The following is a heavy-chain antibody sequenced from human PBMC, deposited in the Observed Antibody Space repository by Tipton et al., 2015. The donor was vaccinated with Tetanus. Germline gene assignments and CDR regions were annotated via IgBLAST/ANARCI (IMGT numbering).Heavy chain of an antibody. CDR3: AWRERGHAFDI. Sequence: SLRLSCAASGFAFSSYSMNWVRQAPGKGLEWVSSISSSSSYIYYADSVKGRFTISRDNAKNSLYLQMNSLRAEDTAVYYCAWRERGHAFDIWGQGTMVTVSS. V-gene: IGHV3-21*01. D-gene: IGHD1-1*01. CDR2: ISSSSSYI. CDR1: GFAFSSYS. J-gene: IGHJ3*02.